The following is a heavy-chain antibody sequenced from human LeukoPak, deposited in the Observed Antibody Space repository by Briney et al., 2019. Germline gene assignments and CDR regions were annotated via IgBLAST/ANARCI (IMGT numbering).Heavy chain of an antibody. CDR3: ARDQNSYGYSDAFDI. D-gene: IGHD5-18*01. CDR2: ISYDGGFK. V-gene: IGHV3-30-3*01. CDR1: GFTFSGYW. Sequence: GGSLRPSCAASGFTFSGYWMHWVRQAPGKGLEWVAVISYDGGFKYYADSLKGRFTISRDNAKNSLYLQMNSLRAEDTAVYYCARDQNSYGYSDAFDIWGQGTMVTVSS. J-gene: IGHJ3*02.